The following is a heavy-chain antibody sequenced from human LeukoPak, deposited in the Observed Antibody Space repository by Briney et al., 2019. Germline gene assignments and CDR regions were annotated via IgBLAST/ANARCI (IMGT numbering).Heavy chain of an antibody. CDR1: GFTFSSYA. CDR3: AKMVFPPVASRLDAFDI. D-gene: IGHD6-19*01. Sequence: GGSLRLSCAASGFTFSSYAMSWVRQAPGKGLEWVSAISGSGGSTYYADSVKGRFTISRDNSKNTLYLQMNSLRAEDTAVYYCAKMVFPPVASRLDAFDIWGQGTMVTVSS. V-gene: IGHV3-23*01. J-gene: IGHJ3*02. CDR2: ISGSGGST.